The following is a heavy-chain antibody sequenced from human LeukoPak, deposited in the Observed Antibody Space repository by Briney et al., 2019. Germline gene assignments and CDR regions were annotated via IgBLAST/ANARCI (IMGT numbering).Heavy chain of an antibody. CDR2: IYYSGST. CDR1: GGSISSYY. V-gene: IGHV4-59*01. CDR3: ARGVVAALVY. D-gene: IGHD2-15*01. J-gene: IGHJ4*02. Sequence: SETLSLTCTVSGGSISSYYWSWIRQPPGKGLEWIGCIYYSGSTNYNPSLKSRVTISVDTSKNQFSLKLSSVTAADTAVYYCARGVVAALVYWGQGTLVTVSS.